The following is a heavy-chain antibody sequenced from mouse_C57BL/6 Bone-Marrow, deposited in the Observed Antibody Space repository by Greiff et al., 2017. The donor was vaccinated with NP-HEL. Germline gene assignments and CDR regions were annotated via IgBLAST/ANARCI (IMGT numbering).Heavy chain of an antibody. D-gene: IGHD3-2*02. CDR1: GYTFTDHT. J-gene: IGHJ4*01. V-gene: IGHV1-78*01. CDR3: AEQYRQPRLRRNNAMDY. CDR2: IYPRDGST. Sequence: QVQLKESDAELVKPGASVKISCKASGYTFTDHTIHWMKQRPEQGLEWIGYIYPRDGSTKYNEKFKGKATLTADKASSTAYMQLNSLPSEDSAVFFCAEQYRQPRLRRNNAMDYWGQGTSVTVSS.